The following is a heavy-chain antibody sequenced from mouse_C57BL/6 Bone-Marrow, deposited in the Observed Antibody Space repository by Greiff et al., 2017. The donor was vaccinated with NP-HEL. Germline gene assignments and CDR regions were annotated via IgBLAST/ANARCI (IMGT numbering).Heavy chain of an antibody. CDR1: GYTFTSYG. V-gene: IGHV1-81*01. CDR3: ARSFITTVVVLYYFDY. Sequence: QVQLKESGAELARPGASVKLSCKASGYTFTSYGISWVKQRTGQGLEWIGEIYPRSGNTYYNEKFKGKATLTADKSSSTAYMELRSLTSEDSAVYFCARSFITTVVVLYYFDYWGQGTTLTVSS. J-gene: IGHJ2*01. CDR2: IYPRSGNT. D-gene: IGHD1-1*01.